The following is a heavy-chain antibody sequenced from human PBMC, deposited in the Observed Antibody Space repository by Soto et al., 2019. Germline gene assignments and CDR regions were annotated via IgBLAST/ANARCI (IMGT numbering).Heavy chain of an antibody. CDR2: INAGNGNT. Sequence: QVQLLQSGAEEKKPGASVKVSCKASGYTFTKYAMHWVRQAPGQSLEWMGWINAGNGNTKYSQKFQGRVTITRDTSASTAYMELSSLRSEDTAVYYCAREQWLGVDYWGQGTLVTVSS. D-gene: IGHD6-19*01. CDR1: GYTFTKYA. V-gene: IGHV1-3*05. J-gene: IGHJ4*02. CDR3: AREQWLGVDY.